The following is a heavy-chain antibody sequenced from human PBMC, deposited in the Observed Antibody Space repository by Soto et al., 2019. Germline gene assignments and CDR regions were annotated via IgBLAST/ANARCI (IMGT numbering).Heavy chain of an antibody. CDR1: GFTFSSYA. Sequence: GGSLRLSCAASGFTFSSYAMSWVRQAPGKGLEWVSAISGSGGSTYYADSVKGRFTISRDNSKNTLYLQMNSLRAEDTAVYYCAKVGARYCSSTSCFIGLDYWGQGTLVTVSS. CDR3: AKVGARYCSSTSCFIGLDY. J-gene: IGHJ4*02. V-gene: IGHV3-23*01. D-gene: IGHD2-2*01. CDR2: ISGSGGST.